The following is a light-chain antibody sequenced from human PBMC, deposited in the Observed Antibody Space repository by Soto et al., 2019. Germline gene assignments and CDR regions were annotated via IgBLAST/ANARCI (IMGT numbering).Light chain of an antibody. Sequence: DIQMTQSPSTLSASVGDRVTITCRASQSISSWLAWYQQKPGKTPNLLIYKASSLEGGVPSRFSDSGSGTEFTLTISSLQPDDSATYYCQQYNSYSVAFGGGTKV. J-gene: IGKJ4*01. V-gene: IGKV1-5*03. CDR3: QQYNSYSVA. CDR2: KAS. CDR1: QSISSW.